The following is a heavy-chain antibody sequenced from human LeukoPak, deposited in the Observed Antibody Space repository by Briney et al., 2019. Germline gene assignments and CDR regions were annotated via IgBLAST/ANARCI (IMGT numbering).Heavy chain of an antibody. J-gene: IGHJ6*04. D-gene: IGHD3-10*01. CDR1: GGSISSGGYS. CDR3: ARSSHLGVYHYYGMDV. V-gene: IGHV4-30-2*01. Sequence: SETLSLTCAVSGGSISSGGYSWSWIRQPPGKGLEWIGYIYHSGSTYYNPSLKSRVTISVDRSKNQFSLKLSSVTAADTAVYYCARSSHLGVYHYYGMDVWGKWTTVTVSS. CDR2: IYHSGST.